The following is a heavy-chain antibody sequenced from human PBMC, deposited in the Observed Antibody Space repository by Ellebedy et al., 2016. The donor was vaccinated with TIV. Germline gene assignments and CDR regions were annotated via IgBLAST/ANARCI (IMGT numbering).Heavy chain of an antibody. Sequence: SVKVSCKAFGGTFRNYAISWVRQAPGQGLEWMGGIIAVFGTTNYAQKFQGRVTITADDLPSTAYMEVSSLESDDTAVYYCARGRSYVPDYFDSWGQGTLVTVSS. J-gene: IGHJ4*02. D-gene: IGHD3-16*01. CDR3: ARGRSYVPDYFDS. V-gene: IGHV1-69*13. CDR2: IIAVFGTT. CDR1: GGTFRNYA.